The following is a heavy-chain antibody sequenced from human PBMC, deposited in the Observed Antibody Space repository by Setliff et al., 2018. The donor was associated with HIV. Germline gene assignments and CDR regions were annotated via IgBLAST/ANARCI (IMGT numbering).Heavy chain of an antibody. CDR1: GGTFSSYP. D-gene: IGHD3-22*01. CDR2: IIPIFGTT. V-gene: IGHV1-69*13. Sequence: SVKVSCKASGGTFSSYPISWVRQAPGQGLEWMGGIIPIFGTTHYAQKFQGRATVTADESTSTAYMQLSSLRSDDTAVYYCARGRNYDSSGYGDYYYYMDVWGKGTTVTVSS. CDR3: ARGRNYDSSGYGDYYYYMDV. J-gene: IGHJ6*03.